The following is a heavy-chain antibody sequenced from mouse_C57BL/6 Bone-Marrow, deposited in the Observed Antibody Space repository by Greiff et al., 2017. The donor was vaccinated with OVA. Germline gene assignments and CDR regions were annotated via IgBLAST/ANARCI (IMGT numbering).Heavy chain of an antibody. CDR2: ISSGGSYT. V-gene: IGHV5-6*01. D-gene: IGHD1-1*01. CDR3: ARHEGLLRYPGFDY. J-gene: IGHJ2*01. CDR1: GFTFSSYG. Sequence: EVQRVESGGDLVKPGGSLKLSCAASGFTFSSYGMSWVRQTPDKRLEWVATISSGGSYTYYPDSVKGRFTISRDNAKNTLYLQMSSLKSEDTAMYYCARHEGLLRYPGFDYWGQGTTLTVSS.